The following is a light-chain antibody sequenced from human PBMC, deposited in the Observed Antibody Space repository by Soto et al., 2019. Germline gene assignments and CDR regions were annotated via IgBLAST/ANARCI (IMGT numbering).Light chain of an antibody. CDR1: SSDVGGYNY. CDR2: NFI. Sequence: QSALTQPASVSGSPGQSITISCTGTSSDVGGYNYVSWYQQHPGKAPKLIIDNFITRPSAVSNRFSGSKSGNTASLTISGLQAEDEADYYCSSYTSRRTTVFGGGTQLTVL. V-gene: IGLV2-14*01. CDR3: SSYTSRRTTV. J-gene: IGLJ7*01.